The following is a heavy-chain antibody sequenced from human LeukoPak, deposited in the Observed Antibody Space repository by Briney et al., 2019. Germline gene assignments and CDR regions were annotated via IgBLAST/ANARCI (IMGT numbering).Heavy chain of an antibody. D-gene: IGHD3-16*01. CDR1: GGSFSGYY. V-gene: IGHV4-34*01. Sequence: ETSETLSLTCAVYGGSFSGYYWSWIRQPPGKGLEWIGEINHSGSTNYNPSLKSRVTISVDTSKNQFSLKLSSVTAADTAVYYCARQVMRNFDYWGQGTLVTVSS. CDR2: INHSGST. CDR3: ARQVMRNFDY. J-gene: IGHJ4*02.